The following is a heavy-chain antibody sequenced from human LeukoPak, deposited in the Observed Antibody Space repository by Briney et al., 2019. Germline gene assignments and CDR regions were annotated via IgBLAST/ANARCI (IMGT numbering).Heavy chain of an antibody. CDR3: ARSRGYSYGAAAGDYMDV. J-gene: IGHJ6*03. D-gene: IGHD5-18*01. CDR2: IWYDGSNK. Sequence: PGGSLRLSCAASGFTFSSYGMHWVRQAPGKGLEWVAVIWYDGSNKYYADSVKGRFTISRDNSKNTLYLQMNSLRAEDTAVYYCARSRGYSYGAAAGDYMDVWGKGTTVTVSS. CDR1: GFTFSSYG. V-gene: IGHV3-33*01.